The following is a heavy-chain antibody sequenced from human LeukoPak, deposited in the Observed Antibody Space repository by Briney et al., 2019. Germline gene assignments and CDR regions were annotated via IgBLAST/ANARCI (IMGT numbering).Heavy chain of an antibody. J-gene: IGHJ4*02. CDR2: IIPIFGTA. Sequence: SVKVSCKASGGTFSSYAISWVRQAPGRGLEWMGGIIPIFGTANYAQKFQGRVTITADESTSTAYMELSSLRSEDTAVYYCARKYYYDSSGYWYYFDYWGQGTLVTVSS. CDR1: GGTFSSYA. D-gene: IGHD3-22*01. V-gene: IGHV1-69*01. CDR3: ARKYYYDSSGYWYYFDY.